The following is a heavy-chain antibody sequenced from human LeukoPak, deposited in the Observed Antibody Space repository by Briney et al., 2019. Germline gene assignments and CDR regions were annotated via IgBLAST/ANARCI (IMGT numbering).Heavy chain of an antibody. Sequence: ASVKVSCKASGYTFTGYCMHWVRQAPGQGLEWMGWINPNSGGTNYAQKFQGRVTMTRDTSISTAYMELSRLRSDDTAVYYCARAVADNYYDSSGYYYYYYMDVWGKGTTVTISS. D-gene: IGHD3-22*01. J-gene: IGHJ6*03. CDR1: GYTFTGYC. CDR2: INPNSGGT. V-gene: IGHV1-2*02. CDR3: ARAVADNYYDSSGYYYYYYMDV.